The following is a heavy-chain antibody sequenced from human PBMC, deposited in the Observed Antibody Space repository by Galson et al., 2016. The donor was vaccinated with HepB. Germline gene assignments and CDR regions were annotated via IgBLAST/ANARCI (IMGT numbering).Heavy chain of an antibody. J-gene: IGHJ6*02. CDR2: IYSGGST. D-gene: IGHD3-3*01. V-gene: IGHV3-53*04. Sequence: CAASGFTVSRNYMSWVRQAPGKGLEWVSVIYSGGSTYYADSVKGRFTISRHNSKNTLYLQMNSLRAEDTAVYYCARAYDFWSGRYYYGMDVWGQGTTVTVSS. CDR1: GFTVSRNY. CDR3: ARAYDFWSGRYYYGMDV.